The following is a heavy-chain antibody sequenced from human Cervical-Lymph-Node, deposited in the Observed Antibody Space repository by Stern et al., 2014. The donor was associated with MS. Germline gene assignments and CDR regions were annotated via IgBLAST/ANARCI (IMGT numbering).Heavy chain of an antibody. CDR1: GFSLNTSGEG. CDR3: AHTRVTSDEGYGLDV. CDR2: IYWDADA. V-gene: IGHV2-5*02. Sequence: QVTLKESGPTLVKPTQTSTLTCTFSGFSLNTSGEGVGWLRQPPGKALEWLAGIYWDADARYSPSLKSRLTITKDTSKNHVVLTMANMDPVDTATYYCAHTRVTSDEGYGLDVWGQGTTVTVSS. D-gene: IGHD2-21*02. J-gene: IGHJ6*02.